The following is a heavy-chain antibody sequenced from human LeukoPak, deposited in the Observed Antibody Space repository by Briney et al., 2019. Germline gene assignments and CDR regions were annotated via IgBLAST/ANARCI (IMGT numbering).Heavy chain of an antibody. V-gene: IGHV3-30-3*01. Sequence: GRSLRLSCAASGFTFSSYAMHWVRQAPGQGLEWVAVISYDGSNKYYADSVKGRFTISRDNSKNTLYLQMNSLRAEDTAVYYCARDLRGLLWFGELFSTFDYWGQGTLVTVSS. D-gene: IGHD3-10*01. CDR3: ARDLRGLLWFGELFSTFDY. J-gene: IGHJ4*02. CDR1: GFTFSSYA. CDR2: ISYDGSNK.